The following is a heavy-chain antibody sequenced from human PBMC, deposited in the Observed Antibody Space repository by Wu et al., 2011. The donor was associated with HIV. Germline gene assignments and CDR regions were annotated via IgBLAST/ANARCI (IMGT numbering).Heavy chain of an antibody. CDR2: INPNSGGT. V-gene: IGHV1-2*02. Sequence: QVQLVQSGAEVKKPGASVKVSCKASGYTFTGYYMHWVRQAPGQGLEWMGWINPNSGGTNYAQKFQGRVTMTRDTSISTAYMELSRLRSDDTAVYYCARAIGTTSPYYYHYTGRRGAKGPRSPSP. D-gene: IGHD1-1*01. J-gene: IGHJ6*03. CDR1: GYTFTGYY. CDR3: ARAIGTTSPYYYHYTGRR.